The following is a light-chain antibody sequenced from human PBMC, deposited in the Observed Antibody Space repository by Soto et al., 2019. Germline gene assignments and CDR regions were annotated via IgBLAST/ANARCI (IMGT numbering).Light chain of an antibody. CDR1: ETVAGSY. CDR3: QQYGSSPPT. Sequence: EIVLTQSPGTLSLSPGERATLSCRASETVAGSYLAWYQQKPGQAPRLLIHGASTRATGIADRFSGSGSGTDYTLTINRLEPEDFALYYCQQYGSSPPTFGQGTKVDIK. CDR2: GAS. J-gene: IGKJ1*01. V-gene: IGKV3-20*01.